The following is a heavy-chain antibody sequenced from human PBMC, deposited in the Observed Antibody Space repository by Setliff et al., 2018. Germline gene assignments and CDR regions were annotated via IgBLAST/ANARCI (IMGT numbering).Heavy chain of an antibody. CDR1: GASLSSGTYY. CDR2: IYYSGDT. Sequence: PSETLSLTCTVSGASLSSGTYYWGWIRQPPGKGLEWIGRIYYSGDTYYNASLKGRLTISVDTAQNQFSLRLTSVTAADTAVYYCARTGTYRYFDYWGQGALVTVSS. CDR3: ARTGTYRYFDY. J-gene: IGHJ4*02. V-gene: IGHV4-39*01. D-gene: IGHD1-1*01.